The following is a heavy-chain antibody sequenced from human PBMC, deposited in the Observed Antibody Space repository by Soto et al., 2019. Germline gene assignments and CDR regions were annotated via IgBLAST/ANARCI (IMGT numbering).Heavy chain of an antibody. V-gene: IGHV4-30-2*01. CDR3: ARYCPSPRGDNWFDP. CDR1: GVSISSDYCS. Sequence: QLHLQESGSRLVKPSQTLSLTCSVSGVSISSDYCSWSWLRLPPGKALEWIGYISHTGNSHFNPALKSRVTLSVDTAKNQISLDVTSATAADTAVYFCARYCPSPRGDNWFDPWGQGTLISVSS. D-gene: IGHD2-8*01. J-gene: IGHJ5*02. CDR2: ISHTGNS.